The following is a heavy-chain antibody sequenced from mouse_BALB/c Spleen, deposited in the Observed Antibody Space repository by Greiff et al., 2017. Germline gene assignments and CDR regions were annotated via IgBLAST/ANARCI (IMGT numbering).Heavy chain of an antibody. J-gene: IGHJ4*01. CDR1: GYPFTSYYA. CDR3: ARWRFGNPYYYAMDY. D-gene: IGHD2-1*01. V-gene: IGHV3-2*02. Sequence: EVQLQQSGPGLVKPSQSLPLTCTASGYPFTSYYAWNWIRRFPGNKLEWLGYISYSGSTSYNPSLKSRISITRDTSKNQFFLQLNSVTTEDTATYYCARWRFGNPYYYAMDYWGQGTSVTVSS. CDR2: ISYSGST.